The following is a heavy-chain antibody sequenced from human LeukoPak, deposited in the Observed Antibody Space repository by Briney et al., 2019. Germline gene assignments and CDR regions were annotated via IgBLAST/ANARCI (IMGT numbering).Heavy chain of an antibody. CDR2: ISSSSSYI. J-gene: IGHJ4*02. D-gene: IGHD1-26*01. V-gene: IGHV3-21*01. Sequence: GGSLRLSCAASGFTFSSYSMNWVRQAPGKGLEWVSSISSSSSYIYYADSVKGRFTISRDNAKNSLYLQMNSLRAEDTAVYYCARRAPRVGATDYWGQETLVTVSS. CDR1: GFTFSSYS. CDR3: ARRAPRVGATDY.